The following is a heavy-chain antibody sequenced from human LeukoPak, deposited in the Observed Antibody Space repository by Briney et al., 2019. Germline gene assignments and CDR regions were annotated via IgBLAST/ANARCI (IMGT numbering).Heavy chain of an antibody. D-gene: IGHD5-24*01. CDR3: ARTIRVTHFDY. CDR2: ISAYNGNT. J-gene: IGHJ4*02. CDR1: GYTFTIYG. V-gene: IGHV1-18*01. Sequence: ASVRVSCKASGYTFTIYGISWVRQAPGQGLEWMGWISAYNGNTNYAQKLQGRVTMTTDTSTSTAYMELRSLRSDDTAVYYCARTIRVTHFDYWGQGTLVTVSS.